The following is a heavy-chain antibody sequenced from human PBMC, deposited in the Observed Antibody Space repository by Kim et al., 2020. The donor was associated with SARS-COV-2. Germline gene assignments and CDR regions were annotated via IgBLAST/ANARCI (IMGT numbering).Heavy chain of an antibody. V-gene: IGHV3-23*01. J-gene: IGHJ4*02. CDR3: AKDTRGQMDF. CDR2: TT. D-gene: IGHD3-10*01. Sequence: TTWYAESVKGRFTISADLSKNTLYLQMNSLRVDDTAVYYCAKDTRGQMDFWGQGTLVTVSS.